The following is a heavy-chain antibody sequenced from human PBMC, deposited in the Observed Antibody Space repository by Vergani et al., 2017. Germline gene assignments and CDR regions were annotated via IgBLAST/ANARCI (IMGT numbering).Heavy chain of an antibody. V-gene: IGHV4-59*08. D-gene: IGHD3-22*01. CDR1: GGSISSYY. CDR3: ARAQRVDYYDSSGYPRGAFDI. CDR2: IYYSGST. Sequence: QVQLQESGPGLVKPSETLSLTCTVSGGSISSYYWSWIRQPPGKGLEWIGYIYYSGSTNYNPSLKSRVTISVDTSKNQFSLKLSSVTAADTAVYYCARAQRVDYYDSSGYPRGAFDIWGQGTMVTVSS. J-gene: IGHJ3*02.